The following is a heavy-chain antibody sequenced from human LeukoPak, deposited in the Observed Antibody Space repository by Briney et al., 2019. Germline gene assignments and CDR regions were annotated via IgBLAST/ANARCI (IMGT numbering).Heavy chain of an antibody. J-gene: IGHJ4*02. CDR2: INQYGSEK. D-gene: IGHD5-12*01. CDR1: GFAFNTYW. Sequence: GGSLRLSCAASGFAFNTYWMSWDRQAPGKVLEWVANINQYGSEKYYVDSVKGRFTISRDNAKNSLYLQMNSLRAEDTAVYYCARDGYSGYDTQDYWGQGTLVTVSS. V-gene: IGHV3-7*01. CDR3: ARDGYSGYDTQDY.